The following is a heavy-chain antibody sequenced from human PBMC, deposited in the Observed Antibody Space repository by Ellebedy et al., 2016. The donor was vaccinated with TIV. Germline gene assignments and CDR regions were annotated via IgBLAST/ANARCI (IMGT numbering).Heavy chain of an antibody. CDR2: INPIFGSA. V-gene: IGHV1-69*13. J-gene: IGHJ4*02. CDR3: ARATDDYPIYYFDY. D-gene: IGHD4-11*01. Sequence: AASVKVSCKASGGTISSYIISWVRQAPGQGLEWMGGINPIFGSANYAQKFQGRVTITADESTITAYMELSSLRSEDTAVYYCARATDDYPIYYFDYWGQGTLVTVSS. CDR1: GGTISSYI.